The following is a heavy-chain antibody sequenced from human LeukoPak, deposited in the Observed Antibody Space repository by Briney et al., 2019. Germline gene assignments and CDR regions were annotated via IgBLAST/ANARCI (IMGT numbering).Heavy chain of an antibody. V-gene: IGHV3-30*02. CDR3: ARESTGWYYQY. CDR1: GFTFRSYG. D-gene: IGHD6-19*01. CDR2: IRNDGSDK. J-gene: IGHJ4*02. Sequence: GGSLRLSCSVSGFTFRSYGMYWVRQGPDKGLEWVAFIRNDGSDKYHADSVKGRFTVSRDNSKNTLYLQMNSLRADDTAVYYCARESTGWYYQYWGQGTLVTVSS.